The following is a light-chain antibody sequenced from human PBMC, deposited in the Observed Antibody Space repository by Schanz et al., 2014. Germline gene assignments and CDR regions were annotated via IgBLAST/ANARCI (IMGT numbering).Light chain of an antibody. CDR1: SSDVDSYNL. V-gene: IGLV2-23*02. J-gene: IGLJ3*02. CDR2: EVN. CDR3: CSYAGTYTWV. Sequence: QSAPTQPASVSGSPGQSITISCTGTSSDVDSYNLVSWYQQHPGKAPKLMIYEVNKRPSGVPDRFSGSKSGNTASLTISGLQAEDEADYYCCSYAGTYTWVFGGGTKLTVL.